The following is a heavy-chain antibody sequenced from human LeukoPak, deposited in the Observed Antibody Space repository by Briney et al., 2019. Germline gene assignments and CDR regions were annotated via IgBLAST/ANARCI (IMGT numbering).Heavy chain of an antibody. CDR3: APAGYSYGWDLSFDY. CDR1: GFTFISYA. Sequence: PGGSLRLSCAASGFTFISYAMSWVRQAPVKGLEWVSIISGSGGSTYYADSVKGRFTISRDNSKNTLYLQMNSLRAEDTAVYYCAPAGYSYGWDLSFDYWGQGTLVTVSS. J-gene: IGHJ4*02. V-gene: IGHV3-23*01. CDR2: ISGSGGST. D-gene: IGHD5-18*01.